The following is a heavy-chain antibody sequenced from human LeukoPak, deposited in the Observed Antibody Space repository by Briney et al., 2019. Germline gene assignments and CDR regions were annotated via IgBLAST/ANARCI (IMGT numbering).Heavy chain of an antibody. CDR2: ISGSGGST. Sequence: PGGSLRLSCAASGFTFSSYAMSWVRQGPGKGLERVSAISGSGGSTYYADSVKGRFTISRDNSKNTLYLQMNSLRAEDTAVYYCAKHLYCSGGSCYSSDYYYYYMDVWGKGTTVTVSS. V-gene: IGHV3-23*01. D-gene: IGHD2-15*01. CDR1: GFTFSSYA. CDR3: AKHLYCSGGSCYSSDYYYYYMDV. J-gene: IGHJ6*03.